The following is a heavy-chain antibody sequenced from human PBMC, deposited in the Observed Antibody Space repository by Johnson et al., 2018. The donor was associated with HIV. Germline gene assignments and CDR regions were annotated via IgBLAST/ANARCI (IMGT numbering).Heavy chain of an antibody. V-gene: IGHV3-7*03. CDR2: IKQDGSEK. D-gene: IGHD6-13*01. J-gene: IGHJ3*02. CDR3: AKGIAAAGTGAFDI. CDR1: GFTFSSYW. Sequence: VQLVESGGGLVQPGGSLRLSCAASGFTFSSYWMSWVRQAPGQGLEWVANIKQDGSEKYYVDSVKGRFTISRDNSKNTLYLQMNSLRAEDTAVYYCAKGIAAAGTGAFDIWGQGTMVTVSS.